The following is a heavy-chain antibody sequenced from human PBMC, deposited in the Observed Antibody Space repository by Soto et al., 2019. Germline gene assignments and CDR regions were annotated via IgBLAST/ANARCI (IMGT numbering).Heavy chain of an antibody. Sequence: GGSLRLSCAASGFTFSNAWMSWVRQAPGKGLEWVGRTKSKTDGGTTDYAAPVKGRFTISRDDSKNTLYLQMNSLKTEDTAVYYCTTEDYDYVWGSYRSNDAFDIWGQGTMVTVSS. CDR1: GFTFSNAW. D-gene: IGHD3-16*02. CDR2: TKSKTDGGTT. CDR3: TTEDYDYVWGSYRSNDAFDI. V-gene: IGHV3-15*01. J-gene: IGHJ3*02.